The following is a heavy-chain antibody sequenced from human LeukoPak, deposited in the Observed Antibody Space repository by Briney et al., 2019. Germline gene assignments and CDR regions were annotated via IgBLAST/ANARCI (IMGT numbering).Heavy chain of an antibody. J-gene: IGHJ4*02. V-gene: IGHV1-18*01. Sequence: ASVKVSCKASGYTFTSYGISWVRQAPGQGLEWMGWISAYNGNTNYAQKLQGRLTVTRDMSTSTVYMELSSLGSEDTAVYYCARDRGVLRYFDWLFEFDYWGQGTLVTVSS. D-gene: IGHD3-9*01. CDR2: ISAYNGNT. CDR3: ARDRGVLRYFDWLFEFDY. CDR1: GYTFTSYG.